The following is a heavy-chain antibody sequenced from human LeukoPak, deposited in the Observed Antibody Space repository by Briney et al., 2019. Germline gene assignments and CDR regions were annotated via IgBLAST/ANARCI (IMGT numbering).Heavy chain of an antibody. CDR1: GFTFSSYK. D-gene: IGHD6-13*01. J-gene: IGHJ4*02. Sequence: SGGSLRLSCAASGFTFSSYKMNWVRQAPGKGLEWVSYISTSDTTIYYADSVKGRFTISRENAKNSLYLQMNSLRVEDTAVYYCAGGGGSSWCLDCWGQGTLVTVSS. CDR2: ISTSDTTI. CDR3: AGGGGSSWCLDC. V-gene: IGHV3-48*03.